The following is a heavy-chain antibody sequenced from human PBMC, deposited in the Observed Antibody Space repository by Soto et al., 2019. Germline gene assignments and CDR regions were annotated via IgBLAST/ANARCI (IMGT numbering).Heavy chain of an antibody. J-gene: IGHJ4*02. CDR2: FYYSGST. CDR1: GGSISSGGYY. V-gene: IGHV4-31*03. Sequence: QVQLQESGPGLVKPSQTLSLTCTVSGGSISSGGYYWSWIRQHPGKGMEWIGYFYYSGSTYYNPSLKSRVTISVDTSKNQFSLKLSSVTAADTAVYYCARDYSGYDYFYYWGQGTLVTVSS. D-gene: IGHD5-12*01. CDR3: ARDYSGYDYFYY.